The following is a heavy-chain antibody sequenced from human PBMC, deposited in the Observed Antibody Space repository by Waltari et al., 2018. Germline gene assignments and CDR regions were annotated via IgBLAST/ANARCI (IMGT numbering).Heavy chain of an antibody. D-gene: IGHD2-15*01. CDR2: IIPIFGTA. Sequence: QVQLVQSGAEVKKPGSSVKVSCKASGGTFSSYAISWVRQAPGKGLEWMGGIIPIFGTANYAQKFQGRVTITADESTSTAYMELSSLRSEDTAVYYCARTHCSGGSCYSTHFDYWGQGTLVTVSS. J-gene: IGHJ4*02. V-gene: IGHV1-69*13. CDR1: GGTFSSYA. CDR3: ARTHCSGGSCYSTHFDY.